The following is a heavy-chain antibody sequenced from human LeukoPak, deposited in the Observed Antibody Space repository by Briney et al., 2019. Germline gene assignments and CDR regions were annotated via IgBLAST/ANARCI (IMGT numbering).Heavy chain of an antibody. V-gene: IGHV1-2*02. D-gene: IGHD3-22*01. CDR2: INPNSGGT. CDR1: GYTFTGYY. J-gene: IGHJ3*02. Sequence: GASVKVSCKASGYTFTGYYMHWVRQAPGQGLEWIGWINPNSGGTNYAQKFQGRVTMTRDTSISTAYMELSRLRSDDTAVYYCARDKGYYYDSSGYPYDAFDIWGQGTMVTVSS. CDR3: ARDKGYYYDSSGYPYDAFDI.